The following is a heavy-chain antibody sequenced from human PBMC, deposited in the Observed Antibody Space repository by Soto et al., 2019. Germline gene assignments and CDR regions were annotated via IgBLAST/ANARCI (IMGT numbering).Heavy chain of an antibody. CDR3: ARHGNTVTTGYYYGMDV. CDR2: IYHSGRT. CDR1: GGSISSGGYS. D-gene: IGHD4-17*01. Sequence: SETLSLTCAVSGGSISSGGYSWSWIRQPPGKGLEWIGYIYHSGRTYYNPSLKSRVTTSVDTSKNQFSLKLSAVTATDTAVYYCARHGNTVTTGYYYGMDVWGQGTTVTVSS. J-gene: IGHJ6*02. V-gene: IGHV4-30-2*03.